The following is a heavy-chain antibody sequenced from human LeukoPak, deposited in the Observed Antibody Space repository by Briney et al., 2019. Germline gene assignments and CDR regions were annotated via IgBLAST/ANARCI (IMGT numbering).Heavy chain of an antibody. V-gene: IGHV3-23*01. Sequence: GGSLRLSCAASGFTFSSYVMTWVRQAPGKGLAWVSTITGGGDYTYYVDSVKGRFTISRDNSKNTLYLQVNSLRAEDTAVYYCAKGIYTSTSYYDSWGQGTQVTVSS. CDR3: AKGIYTSTSYYDS. CDR2: ITGGGDYT. CDR1: GFTFSSYV. J-gene: IGHJ4*02. D-gene: IGHD2-2*01.